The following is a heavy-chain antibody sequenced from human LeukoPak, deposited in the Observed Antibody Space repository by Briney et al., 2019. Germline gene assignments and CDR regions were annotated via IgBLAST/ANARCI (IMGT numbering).Heavy chain of an antibody. CDR1: GVTFSGYW. CDR3: ARGGYSYVDAFDI. V-gene: IGHV3-7*01. J-gene: IGHJ3*02. Sequence: PGGSLRLSCAASGVTFSGYWRSWVRQAPGKGLEWVANIKQDGSAKYYVDSVKGRFTISRDNAKNSLYLQMNSLRAEDTAVYYCARGGYSYVDAFDIWGQGTMVTVSS. CDR2: IKQDGSAK. D-gene: IGHD5-18*01.